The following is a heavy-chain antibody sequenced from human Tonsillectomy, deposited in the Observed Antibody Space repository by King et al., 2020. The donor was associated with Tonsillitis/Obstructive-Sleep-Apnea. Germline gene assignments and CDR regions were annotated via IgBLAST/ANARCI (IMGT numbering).Heavy chain of an antibody. J-gene: IGHJ6*03. CDR1: GFTFSDHA. V-gene: IGHV3-64*07. CDR3: ARDWGGATYSYYYMDV. CDR2: ISSNGGSK. Sequence: VQLVESGGALVQPGGSLRLSCAASGFTFSDHAMHWVRQAPGKGLEYVSAISSNGGSKYYADSVKGRFTISRDNSKNTLYLQMGRLRTDDMAVYYCARDWGGATYSYYYMDVWGKGTTVTVSS. D-gene: IGHD1-26*01.